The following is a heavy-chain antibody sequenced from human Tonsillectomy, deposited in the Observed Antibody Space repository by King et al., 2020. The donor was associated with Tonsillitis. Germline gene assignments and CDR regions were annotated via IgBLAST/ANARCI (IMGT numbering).Heavy chain of an antibody. Sequence: QLVQSGAEVRKPGASVKVSCKASGYTFNSYDINWVRQAAGQGLEWMGWMNPNSTNTGYAQKFQGRGSLSRNTSIRTAYMELSSLRSEDTAVYYCARTMFKYDYYGMDVWGQGTTVTVSS. CDR1: GYTFNSYD. V-gene: IGHV1-8*01. CDR3: ARTMFKYDYYGMDV. CDR2: MNPNSTNT. D-gene: IGHD3-10*02. J-gene: IGHJ6*02.